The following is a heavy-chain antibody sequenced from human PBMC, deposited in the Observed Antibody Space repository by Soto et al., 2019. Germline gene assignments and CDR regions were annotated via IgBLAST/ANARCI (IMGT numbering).Heavy chain of an antibody. J-gene: IGHJ6*02. CDR2: IIPVFRTT. CDR3: ARSSPYRLIQTPAGNQYYYPMDV. CDR1: GGNFSSYA. D-gene: IGHD1-1*01. Sequence: QVQLVQSGAEVKKPGSSVKVSCKASGGNFSSYAISWLRQAPGQGLEWMGGIIPVFRTTNYEQKLQGRVTITADGSTSTAYMELSSLTSADTAVYYCARSSPYRLIQTPAGNQYYYPMDVWGQGTTVTVSS. V-gene: IGHV1-69*01.